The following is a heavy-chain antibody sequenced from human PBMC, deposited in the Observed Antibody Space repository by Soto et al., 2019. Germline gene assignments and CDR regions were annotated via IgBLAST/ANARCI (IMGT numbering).Heavy chain of an antibody. CDR2: FDPEDGET. V-gene: IGHV1-24*01. CDR1: GYTLTELS. D-gene: IGHD6-13*01. CDR3: ATFAFSRAAAGTKKWFDP. Sequence: ASVKVSCKVSGYTLTELSMHWVRQAPGKGLEWMGGFDPEDGETIYAQKFQGRVTMTEDTSTDTAYMELSSLRSEDTAVYYCATFAFSRAAAGTKKWFDPWGQGTLVTVSS. J-gene: IGHJ5*02.